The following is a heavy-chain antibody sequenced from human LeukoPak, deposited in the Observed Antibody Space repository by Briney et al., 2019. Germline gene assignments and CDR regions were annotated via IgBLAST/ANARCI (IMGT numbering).Heavy chain of an antibody. CDR3: ARADSSSWYVRPYYFDY. D-gene: IGHD6-13*01. V-gene: IGHV6-1*01. J-gene: IGHJ4*02. CDR1: GDSVSSNSAA. Sequence: SQTLSLTCAISGDSVSSNSAAWNWIRQSPSRGLEWLGRTYYRSKWYNDYAVSVKSRITINPDTSKNQFSLQLNSVTPEDMAVYYCARADSSSWYVRPYYFDYWGQGTLVTVSS. CDR2: TYYRSKWYN.